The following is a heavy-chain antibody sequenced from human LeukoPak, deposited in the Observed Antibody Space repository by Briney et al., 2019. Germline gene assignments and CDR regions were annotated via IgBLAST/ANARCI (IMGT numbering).Heavy chain of an antibody. V-gene: IGHV4-34*01. CDR1: GGSFSGYY. D-gene: IGHD3-3*01. CDR2: INHSGST. J-gene: IGHJ3*02. CDR3: AREGPVNYDFWSGYLATDAFDI. Sequence: SETLSLTCAVYGGSFSGYYWSWIRQPPGKGLEWIGEINHSGSTNYNPSLKSRVTISVDTSKNQFSLKLSSVTAADTAVYYCAREGPVNYDFWSGYLATDAFDIWGQGTMVTVSS.